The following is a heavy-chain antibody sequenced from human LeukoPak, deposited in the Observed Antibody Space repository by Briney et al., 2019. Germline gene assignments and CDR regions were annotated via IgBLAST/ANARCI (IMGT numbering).Heavy chain of an antibody. CDR2: INHSGST. Sequence: SETLSLTCAVYGGSFSGYYWSWIRQPPGKGLEWIGEINHSGSTNYNPSLKSRVTISVDTSKNQFSLKLSSVTAADTAVYYCARGGIAVAGTDYWGQGTLVTVSS. J-gene: IGHJ4*02. CDR1: GGSFSGYY. CDR3: ARGGIAVAGTDY. D-gene: IGHD6-19*01. V-gene: IGHV4-34*01.